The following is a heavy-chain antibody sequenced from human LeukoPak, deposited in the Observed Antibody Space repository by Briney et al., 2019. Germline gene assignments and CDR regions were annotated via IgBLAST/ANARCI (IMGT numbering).Heavy chain of an antibody. CDR1: GFTFSSYC. D-gene: IGHD3-22*01. V-gene: IGHV3-74*01. CDR2: IKSDGNT. Sequence: GGSLRLSCAASGFTFSSYCMNWVRQPPGKGLVWISRIKSDGNTNYADSVKGRFTISRDNAKNTVSLQMSSLTAADTGVYYCARAPSESGGYYPEYFRHWGQGTLVTVSS. CDR3: ARAPSESGGYYPEYFRH. J-gene: IGHJ1*01.